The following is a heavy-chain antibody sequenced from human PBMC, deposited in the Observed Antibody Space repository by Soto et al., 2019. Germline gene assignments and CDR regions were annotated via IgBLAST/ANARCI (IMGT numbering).Heavy chain of an antibody. D-gene: IGHD1-7*01. CDR3: AKNQERELPRVIDF. Sequence: PGGSLRLSCATSGLTFSNYAMSLVRQSRGGGLEWVSSMSGSSSATYYADSVRGRFTISRDRSKNTLYLQMSSLRAEDTALYYCAKNQERELPRVIDFWGQGTMVTVSS. CDR2: MSGSSSAT. V-gene: IGHV3-23*01. J-gene: IGHJ4*02. CDR1: GLTFSNYA.